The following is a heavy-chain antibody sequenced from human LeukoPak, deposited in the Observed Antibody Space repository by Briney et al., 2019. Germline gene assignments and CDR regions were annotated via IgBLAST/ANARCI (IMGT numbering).Heavy chain of an antibody. Sequence: GGSLRLSCTASGFAFDEHGMIWVRQVAGKGLEWVSGINWSGGSTGYADPLRGRFTISRDNAKNSLYLHMDSLRAEDTALYYCARAPITSPFYFDYWGPGTPGTVSS. CDR2: INWSGGST. CDR3: ARAPITSPFYFDY. J-gene: IGHJ4*02. V-gene: IGHV3-20*04. CDR1: GFAFDEHG. D-gene: IGHD2-2*01.